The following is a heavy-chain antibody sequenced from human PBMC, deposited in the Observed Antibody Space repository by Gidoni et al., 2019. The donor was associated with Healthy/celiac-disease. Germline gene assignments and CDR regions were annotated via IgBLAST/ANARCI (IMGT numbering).Heavy chain of an antibody. Sequence: QVQLVASGGGVVQPGRSLSLSCAASGFTFSGYGMHWVGRAPGKGLEWVAVISYDGSNKYYADSVKGRFTISRDNSKNTLYLQMNSLRAEDTAVYYCAKGRLIAVAGTDAFDIWGQGTMVTVSS. CDR3: AKGRLIAVAGTDAFDI. J-gene: IGHJ3*02. D-gene: IGHD6-19*01. CDR2: ISYDGSNK. CDR1: GFTFSGYG. V-gene: IGHV3-30*18.